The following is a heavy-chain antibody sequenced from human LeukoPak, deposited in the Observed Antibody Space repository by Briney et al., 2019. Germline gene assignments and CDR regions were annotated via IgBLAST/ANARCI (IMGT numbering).Heavy chain of an antibody. Sequence: GGSLRLSCAASGFTFSSNWMHWVRQAPGKGLAWVSSINGDGSGTTYADSVKGRFTISRDNAKNSLYLQMNSLRAEDTAVYYCASEQGDYWGQGTLVTVSS. CDR1: GFTFSSNW. V-gene: IGHV3-74*01. CDR3: ASEQGDY. CDR2: INGDGSGT. J-gene: IGHJ4*02.